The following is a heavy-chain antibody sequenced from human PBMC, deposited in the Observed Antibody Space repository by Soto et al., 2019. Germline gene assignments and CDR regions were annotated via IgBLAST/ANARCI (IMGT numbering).Heavy chain of an antibody. V-gene: IGHV1-46*01. CDR1: GYNFTTYH. CDR2: INPSGGSA. J-gene: IGHJ4*02. CDR3: ARARVGESGTSDC. Sequence: QVQLVQSGAEVKKPGASVKVSCKATGYNFTTYHMHWVRQAPGQGFEWMGIINPSGGSAGYAQKFQGRVTMTRDTSTSTVYRELSSLRVEDTAVYYCARARVGESGTSDCWGQGTLVTVSS. D-gene: IGHD6-13*01.